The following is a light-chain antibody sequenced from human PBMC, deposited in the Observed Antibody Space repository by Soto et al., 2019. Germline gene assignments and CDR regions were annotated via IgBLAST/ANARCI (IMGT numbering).Light chain of an antibody. CDR1: SSNIGAGYD. CDR2: GNS. Sequence: QSVLTQPPSVSGAPGQRVTISCTGSSSNIGAGYDVHWYQQLPGTAPKLLIYGNSNRPSGVPDRFSGSKSGISASLAVTGLQAEYEADYYCQSYDSSLRGSVFGGGTKLTVL. CDR3: QSYDSSLRGSV. V-gene: IGLV1-40*01. J-gene: IGLJ2*01.